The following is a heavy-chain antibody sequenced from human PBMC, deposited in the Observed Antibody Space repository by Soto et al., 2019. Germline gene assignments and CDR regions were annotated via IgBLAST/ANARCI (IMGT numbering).Heavy chain of an antibody. Sequence: LTSAVSSDCSGGAYWTCVRQPAGKGLEWIGRIYSSGETNYNPSLTGRVIMSLDASKNQFSLKLTSVTAADTAVYYCARASQCKSYFDCFEWLAYWGQVTLATV. D-gene: IGHD3-9*01. J-gene: IGHJ4*02. CDR3: ARASQCKSYFDCFEWLAY. CDR1: SDCSGGAY. CDR2: IYSSGET. V-gene: IGHV4-4*07.